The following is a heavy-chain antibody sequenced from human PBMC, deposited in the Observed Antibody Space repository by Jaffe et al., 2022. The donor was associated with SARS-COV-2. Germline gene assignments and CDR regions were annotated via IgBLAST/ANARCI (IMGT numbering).Heavy chain of an antibody. D-gene: IGHD3-16*01. CDR1: GYTFTSYG. V-gene: IGHV1-18*01. CDR3: ARESRQRSRLGYYYYGMDV. CDR2: ISAYNGNT. J-gene: IGHJ6*02. Sequence: QVQLVQSGAEVKKPGASVKVSCKASGYTFTSYGISWVRQAPGQGLEWMGWISAYNGNTNYAQKLQGRVTMTTDTSTSTAYMELRSLRSDDTAVYYCARESRQRSRLGYYYYGMDVWGQGTTVTVSS.